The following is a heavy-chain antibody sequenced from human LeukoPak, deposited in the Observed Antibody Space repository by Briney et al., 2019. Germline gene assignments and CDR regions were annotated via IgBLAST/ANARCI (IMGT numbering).Heavy chain of an antibody. D-gene: IGHD2-2*01. Sequence: ASGKVSCKASGYTFTSYYMHWVRQAPGQGLEWMGIINPSGGSTSYAQKFQGRVTMTRDMSTSTVYMELSSLRSEDTAVYYCARGGYCSSTSCYPLYYYYYMDVWGKGTTVTVSS. CDR2: INPSGGST. CDR1: GYTFTSYY. CDR3: ARGGYCSSTSCYPLYYYYYMDV. J-gene: IGHJ6*03. V-gene: IGHV1-46*01.